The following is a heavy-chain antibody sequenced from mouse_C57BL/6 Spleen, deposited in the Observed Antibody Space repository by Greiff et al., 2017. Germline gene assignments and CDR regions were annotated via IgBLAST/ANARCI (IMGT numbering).Heavy chain of an antibody. V-gene: IGHV2-2*01. D-gene: IGHD1-1*01. CDR1: GFSLTSYG. CDR2: IWSGGST. J-gene: IGHJ2*01. Sequence: QVQLQQSGPGLVQPSQSLSITCTVSGFSLTSYGVHWVRQSPGKGLEWLGVIWSGGSTDYNAAFISRLSISKDNSKSQVFFIMNSLQADDTAIYSCASNYYGSSEYYFDYWGQGTTLTVSS. CDR3: ASNYYGSSEYYFDY.